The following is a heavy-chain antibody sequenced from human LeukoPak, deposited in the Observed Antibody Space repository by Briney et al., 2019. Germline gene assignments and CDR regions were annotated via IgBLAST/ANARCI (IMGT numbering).Heavy chain of an antibody. J-gene: IGHJ5*02. D-gene: IGHD5-12*01. V-gene: IGHV1-8*01. CDR1: GYTFTSYD. CDR2: MNPNSGNT. CDR3: ARVGGSKWLRSDNWFDP. Sequence: GASVKVSCKASGYTFTSYDINWVRQATGQGLEWMGWMNPNSGNTGYAQKFQGRVTMTRNTSISKAYMELRRLTYEDTAVYYFARVGGSKWLRSDNWFDPWGERTLLTLSS.